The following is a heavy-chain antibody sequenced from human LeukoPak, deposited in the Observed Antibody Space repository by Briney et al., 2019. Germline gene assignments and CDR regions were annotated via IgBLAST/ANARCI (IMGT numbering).Heavy chain of an antibody. CDR2: IYYSGST. CDR1: DGSISSYY. Sequence: SETLSLTCTVSDGSISSYYWSWIRQPPGKGLEWIGYIYYSGSTNYNPSLKSRVTISVDTSKNQFSLKLSSVTAADTAVYYCARGGAAAERSFWFDPWGQGTLVTVSS. CDR3: ARGGAAAERSFWFDP. J-gene: IGHJ5*02. V-gene: IGHV4-59*01. D-gene: IGHD6-13*01.